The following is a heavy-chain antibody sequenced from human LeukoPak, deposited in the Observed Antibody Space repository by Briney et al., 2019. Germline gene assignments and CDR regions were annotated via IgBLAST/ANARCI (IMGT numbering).Heavy chain of an antibody. CDR1: GYTFTSYG. J-gene: IGHJ1*01. CDR2: ISAYNGNT. Sequence: ASVKVSCKASGYTFTSYGISWVRQAPGQGLEWMGWISAYNGNTNYAQKLQGRVTMTTDTSTSTAYMELNRLTSEDTAVYYCSRDSVDSSGQGALQHWGQGTLVTVSS. D-gene: IGHD3-22*01. CDR3: SRDSVDSSGQGALQH. V-gene: IGHV1-18*01.